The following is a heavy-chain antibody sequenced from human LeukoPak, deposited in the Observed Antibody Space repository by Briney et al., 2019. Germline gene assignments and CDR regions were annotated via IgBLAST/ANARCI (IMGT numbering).Heavy chain of an antibody. CDR3: ARADSSGWYEVDY. Sequence: SETLSLTCTLSGGSISSYYWSWIRQPPGKGLEWIGYIYYSGSTNYNPSLKSRVTISVDTSKNQFSLKLSSVTAADTAVYYCARADSSGWYEVDYWGQGTLVTVSS. J-gene: IGHJ4*02. CDR2: IYYSGST. D-gene: IGHD6-19*01. CDR1: GGSISSYY. V-gene: IGHV4-59*01.